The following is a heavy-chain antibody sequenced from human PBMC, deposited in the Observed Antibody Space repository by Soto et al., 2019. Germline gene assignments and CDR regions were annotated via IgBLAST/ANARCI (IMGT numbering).Heavy chain of an antibody. CDR2: MYNSGST. CDR3: ARMNYYDTSGYPFDY. CDR1: GGSISSYD. Sequence: SETLSLTCTVSGGSISSYDWTWIRQPPGKGLEWIGFMYNSGSTHYNPSLKSRVTISLDTSKNQFSLKLNSVTAADTAVYYCARMNYYDTSGYPFDYWGQGMMVTVSS. D-gene: IGHD3-22*01. J-gene: IGHJ4*02. V-gene: IGHV4-59*01.